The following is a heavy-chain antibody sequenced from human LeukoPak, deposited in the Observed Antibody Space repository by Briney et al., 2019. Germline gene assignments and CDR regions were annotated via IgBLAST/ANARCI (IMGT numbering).Heavy chain of an antibody. Sequence: ETLSLTCTVSGDSISSTSYYWGWIRRPPGKGLEWVSSISSSSGYIYYADSVKGRFSISRDNAKNSLYLQMNSLRAEDTAVYYCARDLGSSSWKHAFDIWGQGTMVTVSS. CDR2: ISSSSGYI. CDR1: GDSISSTS. J-gene: IGHJ3*02. V-gene: IGHV3-21*01. CDR3: ARDLGSSSWKHAFDI. D-gene: IGHD6-13*01.